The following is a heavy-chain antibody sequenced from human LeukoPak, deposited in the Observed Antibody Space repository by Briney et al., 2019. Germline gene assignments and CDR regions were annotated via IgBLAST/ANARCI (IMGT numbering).Heavy chain of an antibody. CDR1: GFTFSSYA. Sequence: PGGSLRLSCAASGFTFSSYAMSWVRQAPGKGLEWVAVISYDGSSKYYAESVKGRFTISRDDSKNTLYLQMNRLRADDTAVYYCARDYGVSVYYQPGRNWGQGTLVTVSS. J-gene: IGHJ4*02. V-gene: IGHV3-30*04. D-gene: IGHD3-22*01. CDR3: ARDYGVSVYYQPGRN. CDR2: ISYDGSSK.